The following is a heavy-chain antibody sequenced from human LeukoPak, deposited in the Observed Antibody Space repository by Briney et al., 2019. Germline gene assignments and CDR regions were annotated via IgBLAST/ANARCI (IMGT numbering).Heavy chain of an antibody. V-gene: IGHV4-34*01. CDR2: INHSGST. Sequence: PSETLSLTCAVYGGSFSGYYWNWIRQPPGKGLEWIGEINHSGSTNYNPSLKSRVTISVDTSKNQFSLKLSSVTAADTAVYYCARDMRRITMPYDAFDIWGQGTMVTVSS. D-gene: IGHD3-10*01. J-gene: IGHJ3*02. CDR1: GGSFSGYY. CDR3: ARDMRRITMPYDAFDI.